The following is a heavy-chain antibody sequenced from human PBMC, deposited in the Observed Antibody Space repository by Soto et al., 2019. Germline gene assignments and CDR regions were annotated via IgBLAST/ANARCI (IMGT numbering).Heavy chain of an antibody. CDR3: TTDVHTPTIFGVVIISGDAFDI. V-gene: IGHV3-15*01. CDR1: GFTFSNAW. CDR2: IKSKTDGGTT. Sequence: EVQLVESGGGLVKPGGSLRLSCAASGFTFSNAWMSWVRQAPGKGLEWVGRIKSKTDGGTTDDAVHVKGRFTISRDDPKNTLYLKMNSLKTEDTAVYYCTTDVHTPTIFGVVIISGDAFDIWGQGTMVTVSS. J-gene: IGHJ3*02. D-gene: IGHD3-3*01.